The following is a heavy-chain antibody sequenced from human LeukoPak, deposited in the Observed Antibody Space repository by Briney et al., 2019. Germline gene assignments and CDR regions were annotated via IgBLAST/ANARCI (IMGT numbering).Heavy chain of an antibody. D-gene: IGHD2-15*01. Sequence: PGGSLRLSCAASGFTLSSHRMHWVRQAPGKGLVWVSLIDGDGSNTNSADSVKGRFVISRDNAKNTLFLQMRSLRADDTGVYYCTRDLGHCTGGTCFPSGPADYWGGGTLVTVSS. CDR3: TRDLGHCTGGTCFPSGPADY. V-gene: IGHV3-74*01. CDR2: IDGDGSNT. CDR1: GFTLSSHR. J-gene: IGHJ4*02.